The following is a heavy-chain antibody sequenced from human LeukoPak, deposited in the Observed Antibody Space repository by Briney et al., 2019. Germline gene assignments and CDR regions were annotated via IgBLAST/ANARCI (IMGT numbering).Heavy chain of an antibody. CDR1: GGTFSSYA. CDR3: ARVVAAAAHFDY. Sequence: ASVKVSCKASGGTFSSYAISWVRQAPGQGLEWMGGIIPIFGTANYAQKFQGRVTITTDESTSTAYMELSSLRSEDTAVYYCARVVAAAAHFDYWGQGTLVTVSS. J-gene: IGHJ4*02. CDR2: IIPIFGTA. D-gene: IGHD6-13*01. V-gene: IGHV1-69*05.